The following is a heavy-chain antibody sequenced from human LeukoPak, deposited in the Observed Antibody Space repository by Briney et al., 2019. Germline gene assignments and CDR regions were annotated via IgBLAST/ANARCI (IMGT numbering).Heavy chain of an antibody. Sequence: SETLSLTCIVSGGSISLYHWSWVRQSPGKGLDWLGYINHSGTTNYDPSLKSRITMSIDTSKKEFSLKVTSLTAADTAVYYCVRDRELTYWGQGTLVTVSS. CDR3: VRDRELTY. CDR1: GGSISLYH. D-gene: IGHD1-26*01. CDR2: INHSGTT. J-gene: IGHJ4*02. V-gene: IGHV4-59*03.